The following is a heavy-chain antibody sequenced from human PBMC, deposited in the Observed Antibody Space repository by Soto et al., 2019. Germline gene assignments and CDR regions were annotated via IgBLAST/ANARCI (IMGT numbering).Heavy chain of an antibody. Sequence: EVQLVESGGGLVQPGGSLRLSCAASGFTFTSYSMNWVRQAPGKGLEWVTYIRGTTHYADSVKGRFTISRDNARSSLYLLMNSLRADDTAVYYCARDDSFAFDIWGQGTMVTFSS. D-gene: IGHD2-21*01. CDR3: ARDDSFAFDI. V-gene: IGHV3-48*01. J-gene: IGHJ3*02. CDR2: IRGTT. CDR1: GFTFTSYS.